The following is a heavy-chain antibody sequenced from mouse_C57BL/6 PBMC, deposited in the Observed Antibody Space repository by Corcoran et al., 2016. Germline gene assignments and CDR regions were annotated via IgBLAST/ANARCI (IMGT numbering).Heavy chain of an antibody. D-gene: IGHD3-3*01. V-gene: IGHV1-18*01. CDR1: GYTFTDYN. CDR2: INPNNGGT. CDR3: ARSRQLGIFAY. J-gene: IGHJ3*01. Sequence: EVQLQQSGPELVKPGASVKIPCKASGYTFTDYNMDWVKQSHGKSLEWIGDINPNNGGTIYNQKFKGKATLTVDKSSSTAYMELRSLTSEDTAVYYCARSRQLGIFAYWGQGTLVTVSA.